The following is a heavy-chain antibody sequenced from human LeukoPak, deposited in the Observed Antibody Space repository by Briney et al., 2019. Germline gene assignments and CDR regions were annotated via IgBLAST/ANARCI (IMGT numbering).Heavy chain of an antibody. J-gene: IGHJ4*02. D-gene: IGHD3-16*01. Sequence: ASETLSLTCSVSGASISNYYWSWIRQPAGKGLEFIGLFYNSGSTNCNPSLKSRVTMSVDTSKNQFSLKLSSVTAADAAVYYCARVGDYALKDWGQGTLVTVSS. V-gene: IGHV4-4*07. CDR1: GASISNYY. CDR3: ARVGDYALKD. CDR2: FYNSGST.